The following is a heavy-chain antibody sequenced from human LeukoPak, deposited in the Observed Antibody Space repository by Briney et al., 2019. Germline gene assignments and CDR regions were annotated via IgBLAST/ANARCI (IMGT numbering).Heavy chain of an antibody. Sequence: SVKVSCKASGGTFSSYAISWVRQAPGQGLEWMGRIIPILGIANYAQKFQGRVTITADKSTSTAYMELSSLRSEDTAVYYCARVVGCSGGSCYYFAYWGQGTLVTVSS. J-gene: IGHJ4*02. CDR2: IIPILGIA. D-gene: IGHD2-15*01. CDR3: ARVVGCSGGSCYYFAY. V-gene: IGHV1-69*04. CDR1: GGTFSSYA.